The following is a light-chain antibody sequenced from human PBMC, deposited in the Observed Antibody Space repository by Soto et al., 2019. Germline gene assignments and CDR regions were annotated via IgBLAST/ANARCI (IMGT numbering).Light chain of an antibody. J-gene: IGLJ1*01. Sequence: QSAPTQPASVSGSPGQSSTISCTGTSSDVGGYNYVSWYQQHPGKAPKLMIYEVSNRPSGVSNRFSGSKSGNTASLTISGLQAEDEADYYCSSYTSSSTGVFGTGTKVTVL. V-gene: IGLV2-14*01. CDR2: EVS. CDR1: SSDVGGYNY. CDR3: SSYTSSSTGV.